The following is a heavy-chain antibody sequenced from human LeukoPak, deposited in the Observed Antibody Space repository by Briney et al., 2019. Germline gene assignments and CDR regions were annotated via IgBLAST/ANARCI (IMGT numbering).Heavy chain of an antibody. Sequence: GGSLRLSCAASGFTFSSYWMSWVRQAPGKGLEWVANIKEDASEKYYVDSVKGRFTISRDNAKNSLYLQMNSLRAEDTAVYYCAREKTRYCSGGSCYSGYYFDYWGQGTLVTVSS. CDR2: IKEDASEK. V-gene: IGHV3-7*01. D-gene: IGHD2-15*01. CDR1: GFTFSSYW. CDR3: AREKTRYCSGGSCYSGYYFDY. J-gene: IGHJ4*02.